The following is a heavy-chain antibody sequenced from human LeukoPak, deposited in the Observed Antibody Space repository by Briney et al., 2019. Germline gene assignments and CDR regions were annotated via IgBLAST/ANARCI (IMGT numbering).Heavy chain of an antibody. V-gene: IGHV1-18*01. Sequence: GASVKVSCKASGYTFTSYGISWVRQAPGQGGEWMGWISAYNGNTNYAQKRQGRVTITTDTSTSTAYMELRSLRSDDTAVYYCARVGIAVAGISYFDYWGQGTLVTVSS. CDR2: ISAYNGNT. CDR1: GYTFTSYG. J-gene: IGHJ4*02. D-gene: IGHD6-19*01. CDR3: ARVGIAVAGISYFDY.